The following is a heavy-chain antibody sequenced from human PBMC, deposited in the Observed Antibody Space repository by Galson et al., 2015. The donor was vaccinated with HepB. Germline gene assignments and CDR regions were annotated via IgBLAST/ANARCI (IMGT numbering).Heavy chain of an antibody. CDR3: ARESPLLTGGGRAFDI. V-gene: IGHV4-59*01. CDR2: IYYSGST. CDR1: GGSISSYY. J-gene: IGHJ3*02. Sequence: LSLTCTVSGGSISSYYWSWIRQPPGKGLEWIGYIYYSGSTNYDPSLKSRVTISVDTSKNQFSLKLSSVTAADTAVYYCARESPLLTGGGRAFDIWGQGTMVTVSS. D-gene: IGHD2-8*02.